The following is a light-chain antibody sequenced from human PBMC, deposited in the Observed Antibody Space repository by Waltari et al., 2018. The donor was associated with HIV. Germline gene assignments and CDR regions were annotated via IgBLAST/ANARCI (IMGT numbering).Light chain of an antibody. CDR1: RSNIGSNT. V-gene: IGLV1-44*01. J-gene: IGLJ3*02. Sequence: QSVLTQPPSASGTPGQRVTISCSGTRSNIGSNTVNWYQLLPGTAPKLLIYNDNERPAGVPGRFAGSRSGASASLAISGLQPDDEADYYCSSWDDRLNGQGVFGGGTKLTVL. CDR2: NDN. CDR3: SSWDDRLNGQGV.